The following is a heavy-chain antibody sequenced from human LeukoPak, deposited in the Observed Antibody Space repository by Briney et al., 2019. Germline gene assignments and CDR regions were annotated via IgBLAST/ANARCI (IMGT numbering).Heavy chain of an antibody. CDR3: ARFDLVVTADDAFDI. V-gene: IGHV4-31*03. J-gene: IGHJ3*02. Sequence: SETLSLTCSVSGGSMICGGYYWNCIRQHPGKGLEWTGYIYYGGSTYYNPSIKSRVTISVDTSKNQFSLKLSSVTAADTAVYYCARFDLVVTADDAFDIWGQGTMVTVSS. D-gene: IGHD2-21*02. CDR2: IYYGGST. CDR1: GGSMICGGYY.